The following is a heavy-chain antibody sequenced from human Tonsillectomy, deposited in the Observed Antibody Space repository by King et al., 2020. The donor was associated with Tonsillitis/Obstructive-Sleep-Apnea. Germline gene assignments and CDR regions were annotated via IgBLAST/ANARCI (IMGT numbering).Heavy chain of an antibody. CDR1: GYSFTSYW. D-gene: IGHD1-26*01. V-gene: IGHV5-51*01. CDR2: IYPGDSDT. J-gene: IGHJ4*02. Sequence: QLVQSGAEVKKPGESLKISCKGSGYSFTSYWIGWVRQMPGKGLEGMGIIYPGDSDTRYSPSFQGQVTISADNSINTAYLQWSSLKASDTAMYYCARPGGLSGSYYPFDFWGQGTLVTVSS. CDR3: ARPGGLSGSYYPFDF.